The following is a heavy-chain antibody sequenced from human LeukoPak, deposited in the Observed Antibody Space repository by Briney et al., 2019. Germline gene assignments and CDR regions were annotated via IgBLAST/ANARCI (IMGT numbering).Heavy chain of an antibody. Sequence: ASETLSLTCAVYGGSFSGYYWSWIRQPPGKGLEWIGEINHSGSTNYNPSLKSRVTISVDTSKNQFSLKLSSVTAADTAVYYCARDGYGDYLDAFDIWGQGTMVTVSS. V-gene: IGHV4-34*01. D-gene: IGHD4-17*01. CDR1: GGSFSGYY. CDR3: ARDGYGDYLDAFDI. CDR2: INHSGST. J-gene: IGHJ3*02.